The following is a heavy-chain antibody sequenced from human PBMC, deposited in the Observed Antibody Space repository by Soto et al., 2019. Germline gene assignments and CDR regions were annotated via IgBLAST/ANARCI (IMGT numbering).Heavy chain of an antibody. J-gene: IGHJ6*02. CDR3: ARSAYGYYYYGMDV. V-gene: IGHV4-59*01. CDR2: IYYSGST. CDR1: DGSISSYD. Sequence: PSETLSLTCTVSDGSISSYDWSWIRQPPGKGLEWIGYIYYSGSTNYNPSLKSRVTISVDTSKNQFSLKLSSVTAADTAVYYCARSAYGYYYYGMDVWCQGTTVTVSS. D-gene: IGHD5-12*01.